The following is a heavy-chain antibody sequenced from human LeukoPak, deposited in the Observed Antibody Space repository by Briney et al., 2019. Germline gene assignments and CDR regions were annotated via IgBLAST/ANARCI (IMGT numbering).Heavy chain of an antibody. D-gene: IGHD6-13*01. CDR3: ARDTQQQLVLYYYYGMDV. CDR2: INPNSGGT. CDR1: GYTFTGYY. J-gene: IGHJ6*02. V-gene: IGHV1-2*02. Sequence: ASVKVPCKASGYTFTGYYMHWVRQAPGQGLEWMGWINPNSGGTNYAQKFQGRVTMTRDTSISTAYMELSRLRSDDTAVYYCARDTQQQLVLYYYYGMDVWGQGTTVTVSS.